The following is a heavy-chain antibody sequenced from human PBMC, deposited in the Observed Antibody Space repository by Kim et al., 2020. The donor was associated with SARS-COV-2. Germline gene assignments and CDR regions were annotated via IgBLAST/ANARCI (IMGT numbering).Heavy chain of an antibody. Sequence: GGSLRLSCAASGFTFSGSAIHWVRQASGKGLEWVGRIRSRANSYATVYAASVKGRFTISRDDSKNTAYLQMDSLKTEDTAVYYCTRWESSSINLGMDAWGQGTTVTVSS. D-gene: IGHD6-13*01. CDR3: TRWESSSINLGMDA. CDR1: GFTFSGSA. CDR2: IRSRANSYAT. J-gene: IGHJ6*02. V-gene: IGHV3-73*01.